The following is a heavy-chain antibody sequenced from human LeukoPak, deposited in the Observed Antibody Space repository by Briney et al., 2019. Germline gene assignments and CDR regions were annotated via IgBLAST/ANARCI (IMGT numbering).Heavy chain of an antibody. Sequence: SVKVSCKASGGTFSSYAISWVRQAPGQGLEWMGGSIPIVGTANYAQKFQGRVTITPDESTSTGYMELSSMRPQDTVVHYCASNVRYCVRAFDPWGPGTLVTVS. CDR1: GGTFSSYA. J-gene: IGHJ5*02. D-gene: IGHD5/OR15-5a*01. CDR2: SIPIVGTA. V-gene: IGHV1-69*13. CDR3: ASNVRYCVRAFDP.